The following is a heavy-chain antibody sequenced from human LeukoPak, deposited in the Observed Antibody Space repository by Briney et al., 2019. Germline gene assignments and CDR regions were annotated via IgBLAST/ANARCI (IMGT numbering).Heavy chain of an antibody. CDR2: FSGSGGST. CDR1: GFTFSSYA. CDR3: TKSTNSCSGGSCYSGLDY. D-gene: IGHD2-15*01. V-gene: IGHV3-23*01. Sequence: QSGGSLRLSCAASGFTFSSYAMSWVRQAPGKELEWVSTFSGSGGSTYYADSVKGRFTISRDNSRNTLYLQMNSLRAEDTAIYYCTKSTNSCSGGSCYSGLDYWGQGTLVTASS. J-gene: IGHJ4*02.